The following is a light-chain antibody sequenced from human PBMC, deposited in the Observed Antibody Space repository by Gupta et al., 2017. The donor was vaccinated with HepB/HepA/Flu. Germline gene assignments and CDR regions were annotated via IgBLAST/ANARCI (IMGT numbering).Light chain of an antibody. CDR2: GAS. J-gene: IGKJ4*01. V-gene: IGKV3-20*01. CDR1: QSVSSSY. CDR3: QQYGSSPSLT. Sequence: EIVLTQSPGTLSLSPGERATLSCRASQSVSSSYLAWYQQKPGQAPRLLIYGASSRATGIPDRFSGSGCGTDFTLTISRREPEDFAVYYCQQYGSSPSLTFGRGTKVEIK.